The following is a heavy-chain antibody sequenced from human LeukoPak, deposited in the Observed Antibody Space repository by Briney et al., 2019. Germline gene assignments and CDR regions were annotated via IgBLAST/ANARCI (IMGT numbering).Heavy chain of an antibody. CDR2: IYSGGST. Sequence: GGSLRLSCAASGFTVSSNYMSWVRQAPGKGLEWVSVIYSGGSTYYADSVKGRFTISRDNSKNTLYLQMNSLKTEDTAVYYCTRGLVGGTPPYYFYGMDVWGQGTTVTVSS. D-gene: IGHD2-2*01. CDR1: GFTVSSNY. J-gene: IGHJ6*02. CDR3: TRGLVGGTPPYYFYGMDV. V-gene: IGHV3-53*01.